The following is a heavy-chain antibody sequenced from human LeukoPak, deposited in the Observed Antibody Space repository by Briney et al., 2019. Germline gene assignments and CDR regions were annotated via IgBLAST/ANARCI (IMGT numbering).Heavy chain of an antibody. CDR3: ARDSSSSWYWGDH. V-gene: IGHV3-33*01. D-gene: IGHD6-13*01. J-gene: IGHJ4*02. CDR1: GFTFSSYG. CDR2: IWYDGSNK. Sequence: PGGSLRLSCAASGFTFSSYGMHWVRQAPGKGLEWVAVIWYDGSNKHYADSVKGRFTISRDNSKNTLYLQMNSLRAEDTAVYYCARDSSSSWYWGDHWGQGTPVTVSS.